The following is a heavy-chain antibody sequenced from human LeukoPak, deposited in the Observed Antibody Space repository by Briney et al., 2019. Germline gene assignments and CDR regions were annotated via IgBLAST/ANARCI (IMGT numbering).Heavy chain of an antibody. CDR2: ISSSSSYI. V-gene: IGHV3-21*01. D-gene: IGHD1-26*01. Sequence: GGSLRLSCAASGFTFSSYSMNWVRQAPGMGLEWVSSISSSSSYIYYADSVKGRFTISRDNAKNSLYLQMNSLRAEDTAVYYCARATSGGISFDYWGQGTLVTVSS. CDR1: GFTFSSYS. J-gene: IGHJ4*02. CDR3: ARATSGGISFDY.